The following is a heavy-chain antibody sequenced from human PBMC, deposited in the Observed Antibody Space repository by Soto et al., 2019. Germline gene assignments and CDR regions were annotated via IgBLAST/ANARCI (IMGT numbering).Heavy chain of an antibody. CDR1: GFTFSSYD. J-gene: IGHJ6*02. CDR3: AREFPIAVAGKQYGMDV. Sequence: GGSLRLSCAASGFTFSSYDMHWVRQATGKGLEWVSAIGTAGDTYYPGSVKGRFTISRENAKNSLYLQMNSLRAEDTAVYYCAREFPIAVAGKQYGMDVWGQGTTVTVSS. V-gene: IGHV3-13*01. D-gene: IGHD6-19*01. CDR2: IGTAGDT.